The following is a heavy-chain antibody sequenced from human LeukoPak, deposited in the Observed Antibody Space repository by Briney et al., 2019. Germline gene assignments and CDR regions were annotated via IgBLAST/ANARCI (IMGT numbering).Heavy chain of an antibody. D-gene: IGHD1-1*01. V-gene: IGHV4-34*01. Sequence: PSETLSLTCTVSGGSISSYYWSWIRQPPGKGLEWIGEINHSGSTNYNPSLKSRVTISVDTSKNQFSLKLSSVTAADTAVYYCARGPGYLYYWGQGTLVTVSS. J-gene: IGHJ4*02. CDR3: ARGPGYLYY. CDR2: INHSGST. CDR1: GGSISSYY.